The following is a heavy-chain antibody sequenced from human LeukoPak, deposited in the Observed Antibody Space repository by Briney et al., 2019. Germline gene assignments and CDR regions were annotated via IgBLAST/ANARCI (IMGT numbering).Heavy chain of an antibody. D-gene: IGHD6-13*01. Sequence: GGSLRLSCAASGFTFDDYGMSWVRHAPGKGLEWVSGINWNGGRTGYADSVKGRFTISRDNAKNSLHLQMNSLRAEDTALYYCARGTLKAAATDFDYWGQGTLVTVSS. CDR1: GFTFDDYG. J-gene: IGHJ4*02. CDR2: INWNGGRT. CDR3: ARGTLKAAATDFDY. V-gene: IGHV3-20*04.